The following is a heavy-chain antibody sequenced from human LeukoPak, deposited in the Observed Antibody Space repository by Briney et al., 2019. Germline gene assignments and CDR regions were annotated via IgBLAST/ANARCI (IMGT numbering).Heavy chain of an antibody. J-gene: IGHJ4*02. D-gene: IGHD3-16*02. CDR2: GST. Sequence: GSTYYNPSLKSRVTISVDRSKNQFSLKLSSVTAADTAAYYCARAGDYVWGSYRLHGYFDYWGQGTLVTVSS. CDR3: ARAGDYVWGSYRLHGYFDY. V-gene: IGHV4-30-2*01.